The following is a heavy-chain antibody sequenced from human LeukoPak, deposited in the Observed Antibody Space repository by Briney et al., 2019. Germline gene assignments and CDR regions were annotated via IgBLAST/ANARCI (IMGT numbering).Heavy chain of an antibody. Sequence: ASVKVSCKASGYTFTGYYMHWVRQAPRQGLEWMGRINPNSGGTDYAQKFQGRVTMTRDTSISTAYMELSRLRSDDTAVYYCARDGTTMVRGVLDPWGQGTLVTVSS. CDR2: INPNSGGT. V-gene: IGHV1-2*06. J-gene: IGHJ5*02. CDR1: GYTFTGYY. CDR3: ARDGTTMVRGVLDP. D-gene: IGHD3-10*01.